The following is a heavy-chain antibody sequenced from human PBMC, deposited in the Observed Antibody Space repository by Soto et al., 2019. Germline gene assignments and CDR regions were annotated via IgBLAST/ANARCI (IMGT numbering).Heavy chain of an antibody. V-gene: IGHV1-69*13. D-gene: IGHD3-9*01. CDR2: IIPIFGTA. J-gene: IGHJ5*02. CDR3: ARDLRPYYDILTGYYLNNWFDP. CDR1: GGTFSSYA. Sequence: ASVKVSCKASGGTFSSYAISWVRQAPGQGLEWMGGIIPIFGTANYAQKFQGRVTITADESTSTAYMELSSLRSEDTAVYYCARDLRPYYDILTGYYLNNWFDPWGQGTLVTVS.